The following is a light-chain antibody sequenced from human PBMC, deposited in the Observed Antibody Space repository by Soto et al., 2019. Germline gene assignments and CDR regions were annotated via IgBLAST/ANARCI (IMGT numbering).Light chain of an antibody. V-gene: IGKV3-15*01. CDR3: QQYNNWWT. J-gene: IGKJ1*01. Sequence: EIVMTQSPATLSWSPGERATLSCRARQSVSNNVAWYQQKPGQAPRPLIYDASTRATGILARFSGSWSGTEFTLTISRPQSEDFAVYYCQQYNNWWTLGQVTKVEI. CDR1: QSVSNN. CDR2: DAS.